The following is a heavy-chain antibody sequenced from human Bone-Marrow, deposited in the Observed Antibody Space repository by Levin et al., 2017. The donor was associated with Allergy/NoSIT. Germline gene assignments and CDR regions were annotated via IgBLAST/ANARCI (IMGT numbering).Heavy chain of an antibody. Sequence: GESLKISCKASGYNFIGFYIHWVRQAPGQGLEWMGWIDPNTGGRNHAEKFRGRVTMTRDTSINTAYMELSRLRSDDTAVYFCASSLYYASGSFWYFDLWGRGTLVSVSS. CDR1: GYNFIGFY. D-gene: IGHD3-10*01. CDR3: ASSLYYASGSFWYFDL. J-gene: IGHJ2*01. V-gene: IGHV1-2*02. CDR2: IDPNTGGR.